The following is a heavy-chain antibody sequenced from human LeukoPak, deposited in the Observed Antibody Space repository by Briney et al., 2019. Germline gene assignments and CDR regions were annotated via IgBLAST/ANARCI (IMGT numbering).Heavy chain of an antibody. CDR2: ISGSGGST. CDR3: AKGEMVRGVIIGYYYYMDV. J-gene: IGHJ6*03. D-gene: IGHD3-10*01. Sequence: GGSLRLPCAASGFTFSSYAMSWVRQAPGKGLEWVSAISGSGGSTYYADSVKGRFTISRDNSKNTLYLQMNILRAEDTAVYYCAKGEMVRGVIIGYYYYMDVWGKGTTVTVSS. CDR1: GFTFSSYA. V-gene: IGHV3-23*01.